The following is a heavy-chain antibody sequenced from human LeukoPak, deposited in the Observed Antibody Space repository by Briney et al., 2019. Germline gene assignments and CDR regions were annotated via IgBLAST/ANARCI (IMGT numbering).Heavy chain of an antibody. CDR2: IIPIFGTA. Sequence: SVKVSCKASGGTFSSYAISWVRQAPGQGLEWMGGIIPIFGTANYAQKFQGRVTITADKSTSTAYMELSSLRSEDTAVYYCARVGTYGSGPFDYWGQGTLVTVSS. J-gene: IGHJ4*02. D-gene: IGHD3-10*01. CDR3: ARVGTYGSGPFDY. V-gene: IGHV1-69*06. CDR1: GGTFSSYA.